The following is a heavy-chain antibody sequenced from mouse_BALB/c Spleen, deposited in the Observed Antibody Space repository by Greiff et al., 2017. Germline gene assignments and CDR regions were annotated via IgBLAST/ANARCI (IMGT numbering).Heavy chain of an antibody. CDR3: ARASWDGYYFDY. J-gene: IGHJ2*01. CDR1: GFTFTDYY. Sequence: EVKLVESGGGLVQPGGSLRLSCATSGFTFTDYYMSWVRQPPGKALEWLGFIRNKANGYTTEYSASVKGRFTISRDNSQSILYLQMNTLRAEDSATYYCARASWDGYYFDYWGQGTTLTVSS. V-gene: IGHV7-3*02. CDR2: IRNKANGYTT. D-gene: IGHD4-1*01.